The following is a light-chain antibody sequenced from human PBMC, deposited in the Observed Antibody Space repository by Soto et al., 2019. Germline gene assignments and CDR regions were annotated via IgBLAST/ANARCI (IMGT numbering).Light chain of an antibody. CDR3: QSYDSSLRGV. V-gene: IGLV1-40*01. J-gene: IGLJ2*01. Sequence: QSVLTQPPSVSGAPGQRVTISCTGSSSNIGAGYDVYWFQQFPGTAPKLLIYGNSNRPSGVPDRFSGSKSGTSASLAITGLRAEDEADYYCQSYDSSLRGVFGGGTKLTVL. CDR2: GNS. CDR1: SSNIGAGYD.